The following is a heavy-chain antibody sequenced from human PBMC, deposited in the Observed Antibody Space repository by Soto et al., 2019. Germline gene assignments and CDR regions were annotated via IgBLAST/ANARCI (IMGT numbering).Heavy chain of an antibody. CDR2: IYTSGST. CDR3: ARDEDSNGSYDNWFDP. D-gene: IGHD1-26*01. V-gene: IGHV4-4*07. J-gene: IGHJ5*02. Sequence: SETLSLTCTVSGGSISIYYWSWIRQPAGKGLEWIGRIYTSGSTNYNPSLKRRVTMSVDKSKNQFSLKLSSVTAADTAVYYCARDEDSNGSYDNWFDPWGQRTLVTVSS. CDR1: GGSISIYY.